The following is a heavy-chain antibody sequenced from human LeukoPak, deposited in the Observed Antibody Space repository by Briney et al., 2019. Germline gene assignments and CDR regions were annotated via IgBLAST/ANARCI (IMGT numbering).Heavy chain of an antibody. J-gene: IGHJ4*02. CDR2: ISSSGSII. D-gene: IGHD4-17*01. CDR1: GFTFSSYE. Sequence: GGSLRLSCVASGFTFSSYEMNWARQAPGKGLEWVSYISSSGSIIYYADSVKGRFTISRDNAKNSLYLQMNSLRAEDTAVYYCARSTLTTVFDYWGQGTLVTVSS. V-gene: IGHV3-48*03. CDR3: ARSTLTTVFDY.